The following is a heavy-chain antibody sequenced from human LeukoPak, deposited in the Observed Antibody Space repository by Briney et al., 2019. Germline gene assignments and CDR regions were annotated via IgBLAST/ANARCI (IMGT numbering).Heavy chain of an antibody. CDR3: AREALRFLESYGTDV. D-gene: IGHD3-3*01. J-gene: IGHJ6*02. Sequence: PSETLSLTCVVYGGSFSGYYWSWIRQPPGKGLEWIGEINHSGSTDYNPSLKSRVTISVDTSKNQFSLKLSSVTAADTAVYFCAREALRFLESYGTDVWGQGTTVIVSS. V-gene: IGHV4-34*01. CDR2: INHSGST. CDR1: GGSFSGYY.